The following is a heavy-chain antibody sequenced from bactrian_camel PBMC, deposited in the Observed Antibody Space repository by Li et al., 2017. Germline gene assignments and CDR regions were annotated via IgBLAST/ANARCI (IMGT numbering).Heavy chain of an antibody. CDR3: AIGYGPDAKP. D-gene: IGHD3*01. CDR2: LDSDGET. CDR1: GYTYSTAC. V-gene: IGHV3S67*01. J-gene: IGHJ4*01. Sequence: VQLVESGGGSVQAGGSLRLSCSVSGYTYSTACMGWFRQAPGKEREGVAALDSDGETTYADSVKGRFTISRDSAKGTLYLQMTSLKTEDTAKYYCAIGYGPDAKPGGQGTQVTVS.